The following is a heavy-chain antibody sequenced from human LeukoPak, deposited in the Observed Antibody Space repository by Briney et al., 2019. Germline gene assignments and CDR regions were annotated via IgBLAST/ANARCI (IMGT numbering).Heavy chain of an antibody. J-gene: IGHJ4*02. CDR1: GFTVSSNY. Sequence: GGSLRLSCAASGFTVSSNYMSWVRQAPGKGLEWVSVIYSGGSTYYADSVKGRFTISRDNSKNTLYLQMNSLRAEDTAVYYCARALRDGYNCGFDYWGQGTLVTVSS. V-gene: IGHV3-53*01. D-gene: IGHD5-24*01. CDR2: IYSGGST. CDR3: ARALRDGYNCGFDY.